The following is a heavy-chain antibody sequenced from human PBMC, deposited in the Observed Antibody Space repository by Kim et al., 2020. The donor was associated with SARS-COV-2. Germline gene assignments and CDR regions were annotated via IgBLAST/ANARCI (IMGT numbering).Heavy chain of an antibody. J-gene: IGHJ6*02. CDR2: ST. Sequence: STYYADSVKGRFTISRDTSRNTLYLQMNTLSAEDTAVYYCARLRGYGMDVWGQGTTVTVSS. CDR3: ARLRGYGMDV. V-gene: IGHV3-53*01.